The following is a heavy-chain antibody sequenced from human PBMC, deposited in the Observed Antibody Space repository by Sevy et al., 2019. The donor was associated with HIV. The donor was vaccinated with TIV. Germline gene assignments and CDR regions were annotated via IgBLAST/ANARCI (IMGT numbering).Heavy chain of an antibody. V-gene: IGHV3-7*03. CDR2: IKQDGSEK. D-gene: IGHD3-3*01. J-gene: IGHJ4*02. CDR3: ARDDSTVFFDY. Sequence: GGSLRLSCAASGFTFSSYWMSWVRQAPGKGLEWVANIKQDGSEKYYVDSVKGRFTISRDNAKSSLYLQMNSLRAEDTAVYYCARDDSTVFFDYWGQGTLVTVSS. CDR1: GFTFSSYW.